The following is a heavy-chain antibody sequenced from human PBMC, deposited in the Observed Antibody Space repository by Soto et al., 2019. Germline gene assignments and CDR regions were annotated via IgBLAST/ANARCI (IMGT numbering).Heavy chain of an antibody. D-gene: IGHD3-10*01. Sequence: ASVKVSCKASGYTFTSYGSSWVRQAPGKGLEWMGWISAYNGNTNYAQKLQGGVTMNTDTSTSTAYMELRNLRHDDTVVYYCARVLYYYCSGSEGCFDLWGQGTLVTVSS. V-gene: IGHV1-18*01. CDR3: ARVLYYYCSGSEGCFDL. CDR2: ISAYNGNT. J-gene: IGHJ5*02. CDR1: GYTFTSYG.